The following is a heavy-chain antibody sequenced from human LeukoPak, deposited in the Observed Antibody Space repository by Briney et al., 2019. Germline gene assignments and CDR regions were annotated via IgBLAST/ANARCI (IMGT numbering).Heavy chain of an antibody. CDR1: GFTFSSYG. D-gene: IGHD3-10*01. V-gene: IGHV3-30*18. J-gene: IGHJ4*02. CDR3: AKDGEVSWFGPESY. CDR2: ISLDGSNK. Sequence: PGGSLRLSCAASGFTFSSYGMHWVRQAPGKGLEWVALISLDGSNKDYAESVKGRFTISRDSSKSTLYLQMNSLRAEDTAVYYCAKDGEVSWFGPESYWGQGTLVAVSS.